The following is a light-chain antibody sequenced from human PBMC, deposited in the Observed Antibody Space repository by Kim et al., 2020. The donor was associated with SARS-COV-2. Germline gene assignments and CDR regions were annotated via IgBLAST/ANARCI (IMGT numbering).Light chain of an antibody. CDR1: QGISSY. Sequence: VSVGDRVTITCRASQGISSYLAWYQQKSGKAPKLLIYAASTLLGGVPSRFSGSGSGTEFTLTISSLQPEDFATYSCQQLNSYPLTFGGGTKVDIK. CDR2: AAS. V-gene: IGKV1-9*01. J-gene: IGKJ4*01. CDR3: QQLNSYPLT.